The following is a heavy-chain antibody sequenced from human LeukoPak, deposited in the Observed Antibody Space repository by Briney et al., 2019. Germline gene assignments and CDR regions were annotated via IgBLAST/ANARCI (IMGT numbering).Heavy chain of an antibody. CDR3: AKDGVYSSSWYGYFDY. V-gene: IGHV3-23*01. CDR1: GFTFSSYA. D-gene: IGHD6-13*01. J-gene: IGHJ4*02. Sequence: PGGSLRLSCAASGFTFSSYAMSWVRQAPGKGLEWVSAVSGSGGSTYYADSVKGRFTISRDNSKNTLYLQMNSLRAEDTAVYYCAKDGVYSSSWYGYFDYWGQGTLVTVSS. CDR2: VSGSGGST.